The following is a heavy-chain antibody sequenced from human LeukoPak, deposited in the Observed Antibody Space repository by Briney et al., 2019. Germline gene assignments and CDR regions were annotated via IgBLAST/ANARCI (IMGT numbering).Heavy chain of an antibody. CDR2: IYYSGST. D-gene: IGHD5-12*01. Sequence: SETLSLTCTVSGGSIGSSSYYWGWIRQPPGKGLEWIGSIYYSGSTYYNPSLKSRVTISVDTSKNQFSLKLSSVTAADTAVYYCARRRGYSGYGYYFDYWGQGTLVTVSS. CDR1: GGSIGSSSYY. J-gene: IGHJ4*02. V-gene: IGHV4-39*01. CDR3: ARRRGYSGYGYYFDY.